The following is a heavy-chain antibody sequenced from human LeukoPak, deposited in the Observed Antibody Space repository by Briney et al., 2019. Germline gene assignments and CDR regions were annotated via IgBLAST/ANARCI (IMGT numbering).Heavy chain of an antibody. Sequence: ASVKVSCKASGYTFSNHDFNWMRQATGQGLEWMGWMNPNSGATGYAQKFQGRVTMTRDTSITTAYMELSSLTSEDTAVYYCARDGRGPAAPDDPLDLWGQGTTVTVSS. V-gene: IGHV1-8*01. CDR3: ARDGRGPAAPDDPLDL. CDR1: GYTFSNHD. J-gene: IGHJ3*01. D-gene: IGHD6-13*01. CDR2: MNPNSGAT.